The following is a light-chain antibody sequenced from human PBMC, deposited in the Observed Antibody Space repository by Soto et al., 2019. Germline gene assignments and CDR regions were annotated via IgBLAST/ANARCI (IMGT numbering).Light chain of an antibody. CDR2: AAS. CDR1: QDIRNF. V-gene: IGKV1-27*01. J-gene: IGKJ3*01. CDR3: RKYSSVPV. Sequence: DIQMTQSPTSLSASVGDRVTITCRASQDIRNFVAWYQQKPGKAPKLLIYAASPLQSGVPSRISGSGSGTDFTLTINSLQPEDVATYSCRKYSSVPVFGPGTKVEIK.